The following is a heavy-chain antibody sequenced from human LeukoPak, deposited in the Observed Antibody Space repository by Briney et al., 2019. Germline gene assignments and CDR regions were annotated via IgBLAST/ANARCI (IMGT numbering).Heavy chain of an antibody. CDR1: GYIFNYYY. CDR3: ASLYYYDSRSYLSSESTFDY. J-gene: IGHJ4*02. D-gene: IGHD3-22*01. V-gene: IGHV1-2*02. Sequence: ASVKVSCKASGYIFNYYYIHWVRQAPGQGLEWMGWINPNTGGTDYAQKFQGRVTMTGDTSINTAYMELSSLRSDDTALYYCASLYYYDSRSYLSSESTFDYWGQGTLVTVSS. CDR2: INPNTGGT.